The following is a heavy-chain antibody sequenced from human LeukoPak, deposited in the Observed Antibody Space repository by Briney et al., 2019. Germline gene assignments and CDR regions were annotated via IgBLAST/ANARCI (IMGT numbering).Heavy chain of an antibody. Sequence: PSETLSLTCTVSGGPISSSYYYGGWIRQPPGKGLEWIGTISYSGTTYYNPSLESRVTISVDTSRNQFSLKLTSVTAADTAVYYCARHKMGTTRLYYFDYWGQGTLVTVSS. J-gene: IGHJ4*02. CDR2: ISYSGTT. D-gene: IGHD1-26*01. CDR1: GGPISSSYYY. V-gene: IGHV4-39*01. CDR3: ARHKMGTTRLYYFDY.